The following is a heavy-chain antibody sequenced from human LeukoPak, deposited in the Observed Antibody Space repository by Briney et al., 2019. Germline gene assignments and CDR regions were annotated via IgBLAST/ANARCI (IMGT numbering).Heavy chain of an antibody. CDR2: IKQDGSEK. J-gene: IGHJ6*02. CDR1: GFTFSSYW. CDR3: ARDFREMAHYYYGMDV. D-gene: IGHD5-24*01. V-gene: IGHV3-7*01. Sequence: GGSLRLSCAASGFTFSSYWMSWVRQAPGKGLEWVANIKQDGSEKYYVDSVKGRFTISRDNAKNSLYLQMNSLRAEDTAVYYCARDFREMAHYYYGMDVWGQGTTVTVSS.